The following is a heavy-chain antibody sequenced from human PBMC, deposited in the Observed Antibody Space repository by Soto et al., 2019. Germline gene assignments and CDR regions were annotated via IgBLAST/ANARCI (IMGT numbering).Heavy chain of an antibody. CDR2: IYYSGST. CDR1: CGSISSYY. J-gene: IGHJ3*02. V-gene: IGHV4-59*01. Sequence: PSETLSLTCTVSCGSISSYYWSWIRQPPGKGLEWIGYIYYSGSTNYNPSLKSRVTISVDTSKNQFSLKLSSVTAADTAVYYCARGASSGYYPYGASDIWGQGTMVNVSS. D-gene: IGHD3-22*01. CDR3: ARGASSGYYPYGASDI.